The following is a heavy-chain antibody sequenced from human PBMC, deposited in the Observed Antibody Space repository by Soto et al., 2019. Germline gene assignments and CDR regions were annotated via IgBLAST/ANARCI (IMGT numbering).Heavy chain of an antibody. D-gene: IGHD2-2*01. CDR1: GFTVTSNY. V-gene: IGHV3-66*01. CDR3: ARAPQGYCSSTSCYGYAFDI. CDR2: IYSGGTT. J-gene: IGHJ3*02. Sequence: PGGSLRLSCAASGFTVTSNYISWVRQAPGKGLEWVSVIYSGGTTYYADSVKGRFTISRDNSKNTLYFQMNSLRAEDTAVYYCARAPQGYCSSTSCYGYAFDIWGQGTMVTVSS.